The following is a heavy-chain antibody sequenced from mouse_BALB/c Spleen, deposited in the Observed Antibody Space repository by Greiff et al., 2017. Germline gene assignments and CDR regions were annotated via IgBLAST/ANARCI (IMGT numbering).Heavy chain of an antibody. CDR2: ISSGGSYT. Sequence: EVKLVESGGGLVKPGGSLKLSCAASGFTFSSYTMSWVRQTPEKRLEWVATISSGGSYTYYPDSVKGRFTISRDNAKNTMYLQMSSLKSEDTAMYYCTKSQVGSGYAMDYWGQGTSVTVSS. V-gene: IGHV5-6-4*01. J-gene: IGHJ4*01. CDR3: TKSQVGSGYAMDY. CDR1: GFTFSSYT. D-gene: IGHD1-1*01.